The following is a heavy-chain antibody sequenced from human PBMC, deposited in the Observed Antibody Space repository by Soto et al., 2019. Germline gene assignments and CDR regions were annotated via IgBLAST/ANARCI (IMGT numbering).Heavy chain of an antibody. CDR2: ISAHNHKT. CDR1: GYTFLSYG. D-gene: IGHD3-16*01. V-gene: IGHV1-18*01. CDR3: ARDCPSYPYTTDCSRWNY. J-gene: IGHJ4*02. Sequence: QVQLVQSGAEVKKPGASVKVSCKASGYTFLSYGIAWVRQAPGQGLEWMGWISAHNHKTDYAQKFQGRVTMTTDTSTTTAYMELTSLTSDDTAVYYCARDCPSYPYTTDCSRWNYWGQGTLVTVSA.